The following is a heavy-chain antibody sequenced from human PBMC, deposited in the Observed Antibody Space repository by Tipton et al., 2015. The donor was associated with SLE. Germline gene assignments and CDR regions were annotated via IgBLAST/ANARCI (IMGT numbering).Heavy chain of an antibody. CDR3: AREGHDFGDYGSTFDY. V-gene: IGHV4-34*01. CDR1: GGSFSGYY. J-gene: IGHJ4*02. D-gene: IGHD4-17*01. Sequence: LRLSCAVYGGSFSGYYWSWIRQPPGKGLEWIGEINHSGSTNYNPSLKSRVTISVDTSKNQFSLKLSSVTAADTAMYYCAREGHDFGDYGSTFDYWGQGNLVTVSS. CDR2: INHSGST.